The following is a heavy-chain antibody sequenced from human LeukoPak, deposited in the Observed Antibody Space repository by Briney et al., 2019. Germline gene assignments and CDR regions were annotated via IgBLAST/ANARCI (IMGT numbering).Heavy chain of an antibody. CDR2: IRGGGDNT. V-gene: IGHV3-23*01. CDR1: RFTVSSYT. CDR3: AQGDFVVPSANNRYFDP. J-gene: IGHJ5*02. D-gene: IGHD2-2*01. Sequence: GGSLRLSCAASRFTVSSYTINWVRQAPGKGLEWVSAIRGGGDNTYYADSVQGRFTLSRGNAKNSLYLQMNNLSAEDTAVSYCAQGDFVVPSANNRYFDPWGQGTLVTASS.